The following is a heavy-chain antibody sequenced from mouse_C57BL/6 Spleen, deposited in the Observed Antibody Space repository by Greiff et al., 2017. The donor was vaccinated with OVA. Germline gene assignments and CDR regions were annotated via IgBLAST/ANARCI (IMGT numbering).Heavy chain of an antibody. V-gene: IGHV1-18*01. CDR1: GYTFTDYN. CDR3: ARKGAYGSPWCAD. Sequence: VQLQQSGPELVKPGASVKIPCKASGYTFTDYNMDWVKQSHGKSLEWIGDINPNNGGTIYNQKVKGKATLTVDKSSSTAYMELRSLTSEETAVYYCARKGAYGSPWCADWGQGTLVTVSA. J-gene: IGHJ3*01. CDR2: INPNNGGT. D-gene: IGHD2-1*01.